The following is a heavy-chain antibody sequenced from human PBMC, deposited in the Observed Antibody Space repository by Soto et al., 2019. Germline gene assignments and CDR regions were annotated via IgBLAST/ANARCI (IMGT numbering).Heavy chain of an antibody. CDR1: GLTLSSYW. Sequence: EVQLVESGGGLVQPGGSLRLACAASGLTLSSYWMHWVRQVPGKGLVWVSQMDSEGNYTTYADSVKGRFTISRDNANNTVYLQMNSLRAEDTAVYYCVRDDVGVGIDYWGLGTLVTVSS. J-gene: IGHJ4*02. V-gene: IGHV3-74*03. CDR2: MDSEGNYT. CDR3: VRDDVGVGIDY. D-gene: IGHD1-26*01.